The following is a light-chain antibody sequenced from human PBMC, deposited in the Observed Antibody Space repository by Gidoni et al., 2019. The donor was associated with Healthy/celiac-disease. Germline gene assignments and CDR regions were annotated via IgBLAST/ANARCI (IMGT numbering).Light chain of an antibody. J-gene: IGKJ4*01. Sequence: IQMTQSPSSLSASVGDRVTITCRASQSIRSYLNWYQQKPGKAPKLLIYAASSLQSGVPSRFSGSGSGTDFTLTISSLQPEDFATYYCQQSYSTLGTFGGGTKVEIK. CDR1: QSIRSY. CDR3: QQSYSTLGT. CDR2: AAS. V-gene: IGKV1-39*01.